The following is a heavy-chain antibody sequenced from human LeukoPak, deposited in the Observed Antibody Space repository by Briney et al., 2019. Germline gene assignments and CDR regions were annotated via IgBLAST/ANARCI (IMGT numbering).Heavy chain of an antibody. J-gene: IGHJ4*02. CDR1: GFTFSSST. V-gene: IGHV3-30*04. CDR2: ISYDGSNK. D-gene: IGHD6-19*01. Sequence: PGRSLRLSCAASGFTFSSSTMHWVRQAPGKGLEWVAVISYDGSNKYYADSVKGRFTISRDNSKNTLYLQMNSLRGEDTAVYYCAREGGQWLVSDYWGQGTLVTVSS. CDR3: AREGGQWLVSDY.